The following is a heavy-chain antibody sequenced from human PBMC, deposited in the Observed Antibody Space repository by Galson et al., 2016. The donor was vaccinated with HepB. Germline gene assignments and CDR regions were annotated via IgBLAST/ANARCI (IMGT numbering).Heavy chain of an antibody. Sequence: SLRLSCAVFGFNLNSYSMNWVRQAPGKGLEWISYITSSSSLIFYADSVKGRFTISRDNARNSPYLQMNILRDEDTAVYYCARVVYGSGSYYRFYDYWGQGTLVTVSS. CDR2: ITSSSSLI. J-gene: IGHJ4*02. CDR3: ARVVYGSGSYYRFYDY. CDR1: GFNLNSYS. D-gene: IGHD3-10*01. V-gene: IGHV3-48*02.